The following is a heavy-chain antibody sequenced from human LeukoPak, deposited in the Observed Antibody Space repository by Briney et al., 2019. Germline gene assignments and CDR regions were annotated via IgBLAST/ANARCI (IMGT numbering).Heavy chain of an antibody. CDR1: GFTFSSYS. V-gene: IGHV3-53*01. CDR2: IYSGGST. Sequence: GGSLRLSCAASGFTFSSYSMNWVRQAPGKGLEWVSVIYSGGSTYYADSVKGRFTISRDNSKNTLYLRMNSLRAEDTAVYYCARSSSYYGMDVWGQGTTVTVSS. D-gene: IGHD6-6*01. J-gene: IGHJ6*02. CDR3: ARSSSYYGMDV.